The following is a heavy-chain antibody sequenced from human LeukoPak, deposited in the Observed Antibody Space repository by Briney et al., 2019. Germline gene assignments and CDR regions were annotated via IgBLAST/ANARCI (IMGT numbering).Heavy chain of an antibody. J-gene: IGHJ5*02. V-gene: IGHV3-48*04. CDR2: ISSSSRTI. Sequence: PGGSLRLSCAASDLTFSTFTMHWVRQAPGKGLEWLSSISSSSRTINYADSVQGRFTVSRDNSNYSMFLQMTDLRREDTAFYYCAKGSARGGSDAWGQGTLVTVSS. CDR3: AKGSARGGSDA. CDR1: DLTFSTFT. D-gene: IGHD3-10*01.